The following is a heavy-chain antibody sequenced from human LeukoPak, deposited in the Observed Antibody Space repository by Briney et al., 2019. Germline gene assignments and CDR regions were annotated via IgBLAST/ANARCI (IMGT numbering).Heavy chain of an antibody. CDR3: ATNTGTVFDY. CDR2: VYYSGST. V-gene: IGHV4-59*01. CDR1: GGSISSYY. D-gene: IGHD7-27*01. Sequence: SETLSLTCTVSGGSISSYYWSWIRQPPGKGLEWIGYVYYSGSTEYNPSLRSRVTISLEMSKHQFSLNLTSVTAADTAVYYCATNTGTVFDYWGQGALVTVSS. J-gene: IGHJ4*02.